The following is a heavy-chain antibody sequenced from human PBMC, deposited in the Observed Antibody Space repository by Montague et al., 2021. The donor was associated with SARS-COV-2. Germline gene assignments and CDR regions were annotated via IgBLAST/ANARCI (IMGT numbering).Heavy chain of an antibody. V-gene: IGHV4-61*02. Sequence: TLSLTCTVSGASISNPTYSWGWLRQPAGQELEWIGRMFTSGSTTYTLSLKSRVTISVDTSKYQFSLRLNSVTAADTAVYYCVREGGSMTFDYWGQGILVTVSS. CDR2: MFTSGST. CDR3: VREGGSMTFDY. CDR1: GASISNPTYS. D-gene: IGHD1-26*01. J-gene: IGHJ4*02.